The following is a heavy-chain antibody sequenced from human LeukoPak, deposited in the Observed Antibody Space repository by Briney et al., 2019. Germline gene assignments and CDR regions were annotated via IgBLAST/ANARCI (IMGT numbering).Heavy chain of an antibody. V-gene: IGHV3-7*03. CDR3: ASGNDWNFGY. CDR2: INQDGSQT. CDR1: GFSFSTYW. Sequence: PGGSLRLSCAASGFSFSTYWMSWVRQAPGKGLEWVAHINQDGSQTYYAGSVKGRFTISRDNAKNSLYLQLSDLRVDDTALYYCASGNDWNFGYWGQGTLVTVSS. J-gene: IGHJ4*02. D-gene: IGHD1-1*01.